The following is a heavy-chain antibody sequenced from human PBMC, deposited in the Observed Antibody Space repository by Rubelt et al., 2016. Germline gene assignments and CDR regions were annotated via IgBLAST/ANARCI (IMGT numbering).Heavy chain of an antibody. CDR2: INPNSGGT. Sequence: CVGWINPNSGGTKSAQKFQGRVTMTRDTSISMVYMELTRLASDDTAVYYCARTYISSWYGQYFDNWGQGTLVTVSS. CDR3: ARTYISSWYGQYFDN. V-gene: IGHV1-2*02. J-gene: IGHJ4*02. D-gene: IGHD6-13*01.